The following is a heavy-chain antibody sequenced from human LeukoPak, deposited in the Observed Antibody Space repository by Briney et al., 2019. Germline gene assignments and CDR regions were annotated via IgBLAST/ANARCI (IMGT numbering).Heavy chain of an antibody. CDR1: GGSFSGYY. D-gene: IGHD3-9*01. J-gene: IGHJ5*02. CDR2: INHSGST. V-gene: IGHV4-34*01. CDR3: ARDPGSDYDILTGYYSFDP. Sequence: SETLSLTCAVYGGSFSGYYWSWIRQPPGKGLEWIGEINHSGSTNYNPSLKSRVTISVDTSKNQFSLQLSSVTAADTAVYYCARDPGSDYDILTGYYSFDPWGQGTLVTVSS.